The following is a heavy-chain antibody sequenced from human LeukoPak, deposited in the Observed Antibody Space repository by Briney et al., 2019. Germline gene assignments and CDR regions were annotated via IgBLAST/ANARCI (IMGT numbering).Heavy chain of an antibody. CDR2: INHKNTTI. J-gene: IGHJ4*02. CDR3: ARVRAVAGGFDN. V-gene: IGHV3-48*02. CDR1: GFTFNSYS. D-gene: IGHD6-19*01. Sequence: GGSLRLSCAASGFTFNSYSLSWVRQAPGKGLEWISYINHKNTTIYDADSVKGRFTISRDSAKNSLFLQMNGLTEEDTAVYYCARVRAVAGGFDNWGQGTLVTVSS.